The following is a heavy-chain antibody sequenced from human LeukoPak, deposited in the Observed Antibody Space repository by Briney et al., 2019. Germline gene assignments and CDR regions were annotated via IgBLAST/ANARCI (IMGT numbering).Heavy chain of an antibody. Sequence: GGSLRLSCAASGFTFSSYAMHWVRQAPGKGLEWVAVISYDGSNKYYADSVKGRFTISRDNSKNTLYLQMNSLRAEDTAVYYCARDGEIQLGYFDYWGQGTLVTVSS. CDR2: ISYDGSNK. J-gene: IGHJ4*02. D-gene: IGHD5-18*01. V-gene: IGHV3-30-3*01. CDR3: ARDGEIQLGYFDY. CDR1: GFTFSSYA.